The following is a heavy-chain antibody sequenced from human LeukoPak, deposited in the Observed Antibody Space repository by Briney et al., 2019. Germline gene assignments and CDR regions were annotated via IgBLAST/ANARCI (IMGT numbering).Heavy chain of an antibody. CDR3: ARARLTDY. V-gene: IGHV3-23*01. J-gene: IGHJ4*02. D-gene: IGHD6-6*01. CDR2: ISNSGGST. CDR1: GLIFSSYA. Sequence: PGGSLRLSCAASGLIFSSYAMSWVRQAPGKGLEWVSFISNSGGSTYYTDSVKGRFTISRDNSKNTLYLQMNALRAEDTAVYYCARARLTDYWGQGTPITVSS.